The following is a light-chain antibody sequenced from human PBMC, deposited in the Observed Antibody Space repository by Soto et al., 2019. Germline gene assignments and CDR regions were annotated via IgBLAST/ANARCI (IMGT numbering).Light chain of an antibody. Sequence: QSALTQPASVSGSPGQSITISCTGTSSDVGYYNYVSWYQQHPGKAPKLMIYDVSNRPSGVSNRFSGSKSGNTASRTISGLQAEDEADYYCSSYTSSSTLYVFGAGTKLTVL. CDR2: DVS. CDR1: SSDVGYYNY. V-gene: IGLV2-14*01. J-gene: IGLJ1*01. CDR3: SSYTSSSTLYV.